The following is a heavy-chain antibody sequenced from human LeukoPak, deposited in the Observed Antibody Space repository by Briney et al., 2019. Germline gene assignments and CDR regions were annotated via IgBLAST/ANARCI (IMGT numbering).Heavy chain of an antibody. Sequence: ASVKVSCKASGYTFTGYYMHWVRQAPGQGLEWMGWISAYNGNTNCAQKLQGRVTMTTDTSTSTAYMELRSLRSDDTAVYYCARDLKMGYSSGRHSWGTGSSNDYWGQGTLVTVSS. CDR2: ISAYNGNT. D-gene: IGHD6-19*01. CDR3: ARDLKMGYSSGRHSWGTGSSNDY. V-gene: IGHV1-18*04. J-gene: IGHJ4*02. CDR1: GYTFTGYY.